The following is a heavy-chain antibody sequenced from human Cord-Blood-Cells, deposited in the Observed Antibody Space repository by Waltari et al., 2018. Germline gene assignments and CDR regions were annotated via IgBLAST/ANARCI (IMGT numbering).Heavy chain of an antibody. D-gene: IGHD1-26*01. CDR1: GYTFTGYY. V-gene: IGHV1-2*02. CDR3: AREALSGSGDAGGGYFDY. CDR2: INPNSGGT. Sequence: QVQLVQSGAEVKKPGASVKVSCKASGYTFTGYYMHWVRQAPGQGLEWMGWINPNSGGTNYAKKFQGRVTMTRDTSISTAYMELSRLRSDDTAVYYCAREALSGSGDAGGGYFDYWGQGTLVTVSS. J-gene: IGHJ4*02.